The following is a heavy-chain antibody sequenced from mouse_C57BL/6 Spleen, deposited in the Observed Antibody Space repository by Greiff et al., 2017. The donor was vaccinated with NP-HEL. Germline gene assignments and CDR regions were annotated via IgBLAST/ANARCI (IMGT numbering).Heavy chain of an antibody. D-gene: IGHD2-3*01. CDR3: ARAGIDGYYPAWFAY. Sequence: VQLQQSGAELVRPGASVKLSCKASGYTFTDYYINWVKQRPGQGLEWIARIYPGSGNPYYTEKFKGKATLTAEKSSSTAYMQLSSLTSEDSAVYFCARAGIDGYYPAWFAYWGQGTLVTVSA. CDR2: IYPGSGNP. CDR1: GYTFTDYY. J-gene: IGHJ3*01. V-gene: IGHV1-76*01.